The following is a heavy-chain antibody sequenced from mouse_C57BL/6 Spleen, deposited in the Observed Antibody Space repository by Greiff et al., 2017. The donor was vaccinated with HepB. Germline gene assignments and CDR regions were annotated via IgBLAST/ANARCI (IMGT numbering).Heavy chain of an antibody. V-gene: IGHV2-6-1*01. D-gene: IGHD3-2*02. CDR3: ARHRGSSGYVRNAMDY. J-gene: IGHJ4*01. CDR1: GFSLTSYG. CDR2: IWSDGST. Sequence: VQLQQSGPGLVAPSQSLSITCTASGFSLTSYGVHWVRQPPGKGLEWLVVIWSDGSTTYNSALKSRLSISKDNSKSQVFLKMNSLQTDDKAMYYCARHRGSSGYVRNAMDYWGQGTSVTVSS.